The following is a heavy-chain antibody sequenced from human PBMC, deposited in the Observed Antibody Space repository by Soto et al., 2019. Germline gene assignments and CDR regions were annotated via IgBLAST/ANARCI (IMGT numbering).Heavy chain of an antibody. CDR3: ARLERTTVTPSGYY. J-gene: IGHJ4*02. D-gene: IGHD4-17*01. CDR2: INHSGST. Sequence: PSETLSLTCAVYGGSFSGYYWSWIRQPPGKGLEWIGNINHSGSTNYNPSLKSRATISVDTSKNQFSLKLSSVTAADTAVYYCARLERTTVTPSGYYWGQGTLVTVSS. CDR1: GGSFSGYY. V-gene: IGHV4-34*01.